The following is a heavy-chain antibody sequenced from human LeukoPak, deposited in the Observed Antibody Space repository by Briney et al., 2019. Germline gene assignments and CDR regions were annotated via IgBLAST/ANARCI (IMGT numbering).Heavy chain of an antibody. CDR2: ISYDGSNK. CDR1: GFTFSSYG. CDR3: AKEAGYGWFGGWRRYYGMDV. D-gene: IGHD3-10*01. Sequence: GGSLRLSCAASGFTFSSYGMHWVRQAPGKGLEGVAVISYDGSNKYYADSVKGRFTISRDNSKNTLYLQLNSLRAADTAVYYCAKEAGYGWFGGWRRYYGMDVWGKGTTVTVSS. V-gene: IGHV3-30*18. J-gene: IGHJ6*04.